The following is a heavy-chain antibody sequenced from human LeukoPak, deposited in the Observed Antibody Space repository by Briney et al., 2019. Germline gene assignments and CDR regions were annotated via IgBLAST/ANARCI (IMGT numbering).Heavy chain of an antibody. J-gene: IGHJ4*02. CDR3: ARGHYGDYVLDY. Sequence: PGRSLRLSCAASGFTFSSYGMHWVRQAPGKGLEWVAVIWYDGSNKYYADSVKGRFTISRDNSKSTLYLQMNSLRAEDTAVYYCARGHYGDYVLDYWGQGTLVTVSS. CDR2: IWYDGSNK. V-gene: IGHV3-33*01. CDR1: GFTFSSYG. D-gene: IGHD4-17*01.